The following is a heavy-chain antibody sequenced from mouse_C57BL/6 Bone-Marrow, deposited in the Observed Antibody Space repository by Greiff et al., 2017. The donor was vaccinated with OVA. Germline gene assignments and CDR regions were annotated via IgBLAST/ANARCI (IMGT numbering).Heavy chain of an antibody. Sequence: EVNLVESGGGLVQPKGSLKLSCAASGFSFNTYAMNWVRQAPGKGLEWVARIRSKSNNYATYYADSVKDRFTISRDDSESMLYLQMNNLKTEDTAMYYCVRFYGFYAMDYWGQGTSVTVSS. CDR1: GFSFNTYA. CDR2: IRSKSNNYAT. CDR3: VRFYGFYAMDY. V-gene: IGHV10-1*01. D-gene: IGHD1-1*01. J-gene: IGHJ4*01.